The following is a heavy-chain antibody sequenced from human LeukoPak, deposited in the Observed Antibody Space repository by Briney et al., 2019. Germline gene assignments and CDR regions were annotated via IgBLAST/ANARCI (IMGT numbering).Heavy chain of an antibody. Sequence: SETLSLTCTVSGGSISSYYWSWIRQPPGKGLEWIGYIYYSGSTNYNPSLKSRVTISVDTSKNQFSLKLSSVTAADTAVYYCAREGYDILTGWTYYFDYWGQGTLVTVSS. CDR1: GGSISSYY. J-gene: IGHJ4*02. CDR2: IYYSGST. CDR3: AREGYDILTGWTYYFDY. V-gene: IGHV4-59*01. D-gene: IGHD3-9*01.